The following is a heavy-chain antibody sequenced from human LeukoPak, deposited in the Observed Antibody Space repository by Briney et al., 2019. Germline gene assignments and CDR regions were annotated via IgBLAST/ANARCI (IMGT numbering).Heavy chain of an antibody. CDR3: AKDKGERGYFDY. Sequence: PGGSLRLSCAASGFTFNSYGMHWVRQAPGKGLEWVAVISYDGSNKYYADSVKGRFAISRDNYKNTLYLQMNSLRAEDTAVYYCAKDKGERGYFDYWGQGTLVTVSS. D-gene: IGHD3-16*01. CDR1: GFTFNSYG. V-gene: IGHV3-30*18. J-gene: IGHJ4*02. CDR2: ISYDGSNK.